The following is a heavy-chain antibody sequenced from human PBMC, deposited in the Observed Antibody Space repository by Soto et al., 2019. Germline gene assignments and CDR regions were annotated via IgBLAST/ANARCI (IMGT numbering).Heavy chain of an antibody. D-gene: IGHD6-25*01. CDR2: IRGSGVTT. V-gene: IGHV3-23*01. CDR1: GFTFSNYA. J-gene: IGHJ4*02. Sequence: EVQLLESGGGLVQPGRSLRLSCAASGFTFSNYAMSWVRQAPGQGLDWVSAIRGSGVTTYYADSVKGRFTISRDNSKNALFLQMNSLRAEDAAVYYCAKFFVETGSNSGWPWSFHYWGQGTLVTVSS. CDR3: AKFFVETGSNSGWPWSFHY.